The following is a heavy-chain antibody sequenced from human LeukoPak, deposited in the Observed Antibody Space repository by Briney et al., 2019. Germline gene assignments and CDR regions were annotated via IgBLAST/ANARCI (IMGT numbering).Heavy chain of an antibody. CDR3: ARDRTDSSGWYVSSQYYFDY. Sequence: GGSLRLSCAASVFTFSSYEMNWVRQAPGKGLEWVSYISSSGSTIYYADSVKGRLTISRDNAKNSLYLQMNSLRAEDTAVYYCARDRTDSSGWYVSSQYYFDYWGQGTLVTVSS. J-gene: IGHJ4*02. V-gene: IGHV3-48*03. CDR2: ISSSGSTI. CDR1: VFTFSSYE. D-gene: IGHD6-19*01.